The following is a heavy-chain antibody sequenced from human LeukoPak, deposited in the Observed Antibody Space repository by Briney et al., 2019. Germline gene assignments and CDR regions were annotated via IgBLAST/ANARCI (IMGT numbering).Heavy chain of an antibody. Sequence: SSETLSLTCTVSGGSISSYYWSWIRQPPGKGLQWIGYIYYSGSTNYNPSLKSRVTMSVDTSKNQFSLKLSSVTAADTAVYYCARDDSSSWAGYYGMDVWGQGTTVTVSS. CDR1: GGSISSYY. CDR2: IYYSGST. D-gene: IGHD6-13*01. CDR3: ARDDSSSWAGYYGMDV. V-gene: IGHV4-59*12. J-gene: IGHJ6*02.